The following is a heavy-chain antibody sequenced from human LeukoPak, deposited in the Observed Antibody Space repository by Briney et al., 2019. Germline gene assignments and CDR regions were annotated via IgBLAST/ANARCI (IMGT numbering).Heavy chain of an antibody. CDR2: MNPNSGNT. Sequence: ASVKVSCKASGYTFTGYYMRWVRQATGQGLEWMGWMNPNSGNTGYAQKFQGRVTMTRNTSISTAYMELSSLRSEDTAVYYCARGETNTIAAPVNYWGQGTLVTVSS. J-gene: IGHJ4*02. CDR1: GYTFTGYY. CDR3: ARGETNTIAAPVNY. V-gene: IGHV1-8*02. D-gene: IGHD6-13*01.